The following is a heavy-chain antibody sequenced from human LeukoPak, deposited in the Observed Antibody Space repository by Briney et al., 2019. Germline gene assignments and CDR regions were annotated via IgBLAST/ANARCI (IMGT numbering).Heavy chain of an antibody. Sequence: SETLSLTCAVYGGSFSGYYWSWIRQPAGKGLEWIGRIYTSGSTNYNPSLKSRVTISVDTSKNQFSLKLSSVTAADTAVYYCAREGPLTTVVTLSGGIFYYYYMDVWGKGTTVTISS. CDR2: IYTSGST. J-gene: IGHJ6*03. CDR1: GGSFSGYY. D-gene: IGHD4-23*01. CDR3: AREGPLTTVVTLSGGIFYYYYMDV. V-gene: IGHV4-4*07.